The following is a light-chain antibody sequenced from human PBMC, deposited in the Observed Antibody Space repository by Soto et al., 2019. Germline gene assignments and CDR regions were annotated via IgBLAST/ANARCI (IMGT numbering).Light chain of an antibody. Sequence: QSVLTQPPSASGSPGQSVTISCTGVSSDVGNYDYVLWYQQLPGSAPKLLIYKTNQRPSGVPDRFSGSKSGTSASLAISELRTEDEADYYCAAWDDGLHSYVFGTGTKVTVL. CDR3: AAWDDGLHSYV. CDR2: KTN. CDR1: SSDVGNYDY. V-gene: IGLV1-47*01. J-gene: IGLJ1*01.